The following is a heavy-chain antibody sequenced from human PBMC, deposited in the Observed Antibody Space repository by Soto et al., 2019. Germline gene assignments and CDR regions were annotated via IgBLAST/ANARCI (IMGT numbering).Heavy chain of an antibody. CDR1: GVSFSGYY. J-gene: IGHJ5*02. CDR3: ARGAHAYCGGDCYSVRWFDP. Sequence: PSETLSLTCAVYGVSFSGYYWSWIRQPPGKGLEWIGEINHSGSTNYNPSLKSRVTISVDTSKNQFSLKLSSVTAADTAVYYCARGAHAYCGGDCYSVRWFDPWGQGTLVTVSS. V-gene: IGHV4-34*01. D-gene: IGHD2-21*02. CDR2: INHSGST.